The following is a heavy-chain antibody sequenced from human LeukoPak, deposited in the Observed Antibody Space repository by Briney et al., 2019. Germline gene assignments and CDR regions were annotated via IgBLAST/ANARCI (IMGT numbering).Heavy chain of an antibody. J-gene: IGHJ4*02. D-gene: IGHD7-27*01. Sequence: GGSLRLSCAASGFTFNTYTMNWVRQAPGKGLEWVSYISGSSGIIDYADSVRGRFTISRDNAKNSLYLQMNSLRAEDTAVYYCARDFARTGDYHHFDYWGQGSLVTVSS. CDR2: ISGSSGII. V-gene: IGHV3-48*01. CDR3: ARDFARTGDYHHFDY. CDR1: GFTFNTYT.